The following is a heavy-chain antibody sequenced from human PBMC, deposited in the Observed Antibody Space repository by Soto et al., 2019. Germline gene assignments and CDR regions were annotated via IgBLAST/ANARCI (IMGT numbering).Heavy chain of an antibody. CDR3: AKRLVVPAATYSYYYYMDV. CDR1: GFTFSSYA. Sequence: GGSLRLSCAASGFTFSSYAMSWVRQAPGKGLEWVSAISGSGGSTYYADSVKGRFTISRDNSKNTLYLQMNSLRAEDTAVYYCAKRLVVPAATYSYYYYMDVWGKGTTVTVSS. J-gene: IGHJ6*03. V-gene: IGHV3-23*01. CDR2: ISGSGGST. D-gene: IGHD2-2*01.